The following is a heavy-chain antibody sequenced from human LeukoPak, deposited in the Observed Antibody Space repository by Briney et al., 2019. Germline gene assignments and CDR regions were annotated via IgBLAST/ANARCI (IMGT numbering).Heavy chain of an antibody. CDR1: GYTFTGYY. V-gene: IGHV1-2*02. Sequence: ASVTVSCKASGYTFTGYYMHWVRQAPGQGLEWMGWINPNSGGTNYAQKFQGRVTMTRDTSISTAYMELSRLRSDDTAVYYCTRGGPVAGTHKYFQHWGQGTLVTVSS. CDR3: TRGGPVAGTHKYFQH. CDR2: INPNSGGT. J-gene: IGHJ1*01. D-gene: IGHD6-19*01.